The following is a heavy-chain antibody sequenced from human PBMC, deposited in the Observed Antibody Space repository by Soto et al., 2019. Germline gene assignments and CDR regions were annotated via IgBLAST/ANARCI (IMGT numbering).Heavy chain of an antibody. V-gene: IGHV3-23*01. D-gene: IGHD2-15*01. J-gene: IGHJ4*02. CDR3: AKDGVVVVAGTGYYFDY. Sequence: GGSLRLSCAASGFTFSSYAMSWVRQAPGKGLEWVSAISGSGGSTYYADSVKGRFTISRDNSKNTLYLQMNSLRAEDTAVYYCAKDGVVVVAGTGYYFDYWGQGTLVTVSS. CDR2: ISGSGGST. CDR1: GFTFSSYA.